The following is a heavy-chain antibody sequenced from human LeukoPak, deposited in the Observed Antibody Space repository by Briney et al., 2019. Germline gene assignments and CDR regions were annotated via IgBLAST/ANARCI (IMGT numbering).Heavy chain of an antibody. CDR3: ARAYYYGSGRYFDY. CDR1: GGSISNYY. Sequence: SETLSLTCTITGGSISNYYWSWIRKPPGKELEWIGYIYHSGNTNYNPSLKSRVTVSVDTSKDQFSLKLTSVTAADTAVYYCARAYYYGSGRYFDYWGQGTLVTVSS. V-gene: IGHV4-59*01. CDR2: IYHSGNT. J-gene: IGHJ4*02. D-gene: IGHD3-10*01.